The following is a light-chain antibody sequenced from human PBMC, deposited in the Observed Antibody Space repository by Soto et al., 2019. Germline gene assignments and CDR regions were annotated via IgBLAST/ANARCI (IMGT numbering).Light chain of an antibody. CDR3: QHYDTSRGT. V-gene: IGKV3-20*01. CDR1: QSVSNTY. CDR2: GAS. J-gene: IGKJ2*02. Sequence: EIVLTQSPGTLSLSPGERATLSCRASQSVSNTYLAWYQQKPGQAPRLLIYGASSRAAGIPDRFSGSGPDRFSGSGSGTDFALTIGRLEPEDFAVYYCQHYDTSRGTFGQGTKLEI.